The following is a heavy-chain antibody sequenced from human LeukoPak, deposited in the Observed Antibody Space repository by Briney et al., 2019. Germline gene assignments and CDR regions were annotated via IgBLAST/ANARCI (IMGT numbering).Heavy chain of an antibody. J-gene: IGHJ4*02. V-gene: IGHV4-34*01. D-gene: IGHD2-21*01. CDR1: GGSFSGYY. CDR2: INHSGST. Sequence: KPSETLSLTCAVYGGSFSGYYWSWIRQPPGKGLEWIGEINHSGSTNYNPSLKSRVTISVDTSKNQFSLKLSSVTAADTAVYYCASTYSYWGQGTLVTVSS. CDR3: ASTYSY.